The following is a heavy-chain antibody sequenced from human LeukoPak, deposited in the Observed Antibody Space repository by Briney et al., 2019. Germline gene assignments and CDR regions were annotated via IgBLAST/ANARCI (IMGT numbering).Heavy chain of an antibody. CDR2: ISASGATT. J-gene: IGHJ4*02. V-gene: IGHV3-23*01. CDR3: ARASGFCSSTSCYLYYFVY. Sequence: GGSLRLSCAASGFTFSNYAMSWVRQAPGKGLEWVSAISASGATTYNADSVKGRFTISRDNSKNTLYLQMNSLRAEDTAVYYCARASGFCSSTSCYLYYFVYWGQGTLVTVSS. D-gene: IGHD2-2*01. CDR1: GFTFSNYA.